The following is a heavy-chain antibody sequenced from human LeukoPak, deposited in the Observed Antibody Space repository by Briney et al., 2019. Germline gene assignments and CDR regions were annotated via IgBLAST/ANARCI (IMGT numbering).Heavy chain of an antibody. V-gene: IGHV1-46*01. CDR3: ARVVEDYYGSGSYTPHFVY. Sequence: ASVKVSCKASGYTFTSHYMHWLRQAPGQGLEWMGIINPSGGSTSYAQKFQGRVTMTRDTSTSTAYMELSSLRSEDTAVYYCARVVEDYYGSGSYTPHFVYWGQGTLVTVSS. D-gene: IGHD3-10*01. J-gene: IGHJ4*02. CDR2: INPSGGST. CDR1: GYTFTSHY.